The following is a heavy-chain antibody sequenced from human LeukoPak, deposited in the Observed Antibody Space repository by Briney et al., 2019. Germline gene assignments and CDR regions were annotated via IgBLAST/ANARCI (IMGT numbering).Heavy chain of an antibody. CDR3: ASGNRRLLGFDY. CDR1: GGSFSGYY. D-gene: IGHD6-25*01. CDR2: INHSGST. Sequence: KPSETLSLTCAVYGGSFSGYYWSWIRQPPGKGLEWIGEINHSGSTNYNPSLKSRVTISVDTSKNQFSLKLSSVTAADTAVYYCASGNRRLLGFDYWGQGTLVTVSS. V-gene: IGHV4-34*01. J-gene: IGHJ4*02.